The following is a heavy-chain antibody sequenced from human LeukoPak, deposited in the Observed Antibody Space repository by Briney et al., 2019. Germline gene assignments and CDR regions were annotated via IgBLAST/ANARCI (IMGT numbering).Heavy chain of an antibody. Sequence: GGSLRLSCAASGFTFDDYAMHWVRQAPGKGLEWVSGISWNSGGIGYADSVKGRFTISRDNAKNSLYLQMNSLRAEDMALYYCAKDPFPYCSGGSCYSVYFDYWGQGTLVTISS. CDR2: ISWNSGGI. D-gene: IGHD2-15*01. CDR3: AKDPFPYCSGGSCYSVYFDY. V-gene: IGHV3-9*03. CDR1: GFTFDDYA. J-gene: IGHJ4*02.